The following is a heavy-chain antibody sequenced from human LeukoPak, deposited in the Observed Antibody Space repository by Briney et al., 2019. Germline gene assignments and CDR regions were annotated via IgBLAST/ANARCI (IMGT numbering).Heavy chain of an antibody. CDR1: GFTASNNY. Sequence: GGSLTLTCAAYGFTASNNYWSWVRQAPGKGLEWVPVLYSGDITYYADSVKGRFTISRYNSKNTLYLQMNSLRAEDTAVYYCARAQSYVGYAEADYCGQGTLVTVSS. CDR3: ARAQSYVGYAEADY. CDR2: LYSGDIT. V-gene: IGHV3-53*01. D-gene: IGHD5-12*01. J-gene: IGHJ4*02.